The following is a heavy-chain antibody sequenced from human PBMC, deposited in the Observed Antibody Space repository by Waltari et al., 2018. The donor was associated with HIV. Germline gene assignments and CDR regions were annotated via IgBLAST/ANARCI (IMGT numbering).Heavy chain of an antibody. Sequence: QVQLQESGPGLVKPSETLSLTCTVPGGSIRGYYWSWLRPPAGKGLEWIGQIYISGSTNYNPSLKSRVTMSLDASKNLFSLKMRSVTAADTAVYYCARENILLLFGESHYNYYGMDVWGQGTTVTVSS. CDR2: IYISGST. V-gene: IGHV4-4*07. CDR1: GGSIRGYY. CDR3: ARENILLLFGESHYNYYGMDV. D-gene: IGHD3-10*01. J-gene: IGHJ6*02.